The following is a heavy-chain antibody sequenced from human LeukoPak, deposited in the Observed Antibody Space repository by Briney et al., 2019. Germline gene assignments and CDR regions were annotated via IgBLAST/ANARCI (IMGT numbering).Heavy chain of an antibody. D-gene: IGHD6-19*01. V-gene: IGHV3-7*03. J-gene: IGHJ4*02. CDR3: VRNLAVAGSCFDS. CDR1: GFTFRYYW. Sequence: GGSLRLSCAASGFTFRYYWMSWVRQAPGTGLEWVANIKQDGSDRNYVTSVRGRFTISRDNAESSLFLQMNSLRAEDTAVYYCVRNLAVAGSCFDSWGQGTLVTVSS. CDR2: IKQDGSDR.